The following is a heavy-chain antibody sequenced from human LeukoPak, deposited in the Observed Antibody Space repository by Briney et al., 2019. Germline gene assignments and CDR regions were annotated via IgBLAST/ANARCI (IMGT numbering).Heavy chain of an antibody. J-gene: IGHJ4*02. CDR1: GFTFSSYG. CDR3: AKPNSPYSYGRFDY. V-gene: IGHV3-30*02. Sequence: GGSLRLSCAASGFTFSSYGMHWVRQAPGKGLEWVAFIRYDGSNKYYADSVKGRFTISRDNSKNTLYLQMNSLRAEDTAVYYCAKPNSPYSYGRFDYWGQGTLVTVSS. CDR2: IRYDGSNK. D-gene: IGHD5-18*01.